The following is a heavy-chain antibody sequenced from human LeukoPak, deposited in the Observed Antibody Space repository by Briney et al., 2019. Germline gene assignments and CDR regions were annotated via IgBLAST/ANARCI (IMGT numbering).Heavy chain of an antibody. CDR1: GFTFSSYS. D-gene: IGHD1-26*01. Sequence: GSLRLSCAASGFTFSSYSMNWVRQAPGKGLEWIGNIHHSGSTYYNPSLKSRVTISVDSSKNEFSLKLNSVTAADTAVYYCAKQRGATPYYFDYWGQGTLVTVSS. V-gene: IGHV4-38-2*01. CDR2: IHHSGST. J-gene: IGHJ4*02. CDR3: AKQRGATPYYFDY.